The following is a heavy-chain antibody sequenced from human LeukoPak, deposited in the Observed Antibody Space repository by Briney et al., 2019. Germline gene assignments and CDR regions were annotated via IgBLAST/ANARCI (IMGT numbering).Heavy chain of an antibody. V-gene: IGHV4-39*07. CDR1: GGSISSSPYY. J-gene: IGHJ4*02. CDR3: ARGRRFLAY. D-gene: IGHD3-3*01. CDR2: IYYSGTA. Sequence: PSETLSLTCTVSGGSISSSPYYWGWIRQPPGKGLEWIGSIYYSGTAHYNPSLESRVTISVDTSKNQFSLKLNSVTAADTAVYYCARGRRFLAYWGQGTLVTVSS.